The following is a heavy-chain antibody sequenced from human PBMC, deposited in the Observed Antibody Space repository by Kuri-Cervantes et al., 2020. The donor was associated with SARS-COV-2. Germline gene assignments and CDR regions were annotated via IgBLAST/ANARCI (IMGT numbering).Heavy chain of an antibody. CDR2: INHSGST. D-gene: IGHD3-3*01. V-gene: IGHV4-34*01. J-gene: IGHJ3*02. CDR3: AREWGYDFWSGYYRTHAFDI. CDR1: GGSFSGYY. Sequence: GSLRLSCAVYGGSFSGYYWSWIRQPPGKGLEWIGEINHSGSTNYNPSLKSRVTMSVDTSKNQFSLKLSSVTAADTAVYYCAREWGYDFWSGYYRTHAFDIWGQGTMVTVSS.